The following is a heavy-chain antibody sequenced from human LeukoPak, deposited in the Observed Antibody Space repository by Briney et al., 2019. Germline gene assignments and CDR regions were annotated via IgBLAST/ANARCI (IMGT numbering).Heavy chain of an antibody. D-gene: IGHD1-7*01. CDR3: ARINSELELLLDDAFDI. V-gene: IGHV1-2*02. CDR2: TNPNSGGT. CDR1: GYTFTGYY. J-gene: IGHJ3*02. Sequence: ASVKVSCKASGYTFTGYYMHWVRQAPGQGLEWMGWTNPNSGGTNYAQKFQGRVTMTRDTSISTAYMELSRLRSDDTAVYYCARINSELELLLDDAFDIWGQGTMVTVSS.